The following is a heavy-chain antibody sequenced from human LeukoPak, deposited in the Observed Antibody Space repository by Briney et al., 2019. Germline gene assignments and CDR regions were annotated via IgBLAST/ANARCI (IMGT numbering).Heavy chain of an antibody. CDR1: GFTFSSYG. J-gene: IGHJ5*02. Sequence: GGTLRLSCAASGFTFSSYGMSWVRQAPGKGLEWVGNIQPDGSEGYPVDSVKGRFTISRDNARNSLFLQMNSLRVEDTAVYYCASQSYARFDPWGQGTLVTVSS. CDR3: ASQSYARFDP. D-gene: IGHD3-16*01. V-gene: IGHV3-7*01. CDR2: IQPDGSEG.